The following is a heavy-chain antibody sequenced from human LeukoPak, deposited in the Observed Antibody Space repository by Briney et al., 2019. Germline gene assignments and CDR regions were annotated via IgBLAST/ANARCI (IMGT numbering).Heavy chain of an antibody. J-gene: IGHJ3*02. CDR3: ARVGWQSAFDI. D-gene: IGHD2-15*01. CDR2: IYYSGST. Sequence: KPSQTLSLTCTVSGGSISSGGYYWSWIRQPPGKGLEWIGYIYYSGSTYYNPSLKSRVTISVDTSKNQFSLKLSSVTAADTAVYYCARVGWQSAFDIWGQGTMVTVSS. V-gene: IGHV4-31*03. CDR1: GGSISSGGYY.